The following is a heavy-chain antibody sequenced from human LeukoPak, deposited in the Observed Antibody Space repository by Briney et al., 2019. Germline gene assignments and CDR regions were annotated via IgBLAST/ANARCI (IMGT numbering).Heavy chain of an antibody. J-gene: IGHJ4*02. CDR1: GGSFSGYY. D-gene: IGHD5-24*01. Sequence: SETLSLTCAVYGGSFSGYYWSWIRQPPGKGLEWIGEINHSGSTNYNPSLKSRVTISVDTSKNQFSLKLSSVTAADTAVYYCARGRSEMATIAGRDYRGQGTLVTVSS. CDR3: ARGRSEMATIAGRDY. CDR2: INHSGST. V-gene: IGHV4-34*01.